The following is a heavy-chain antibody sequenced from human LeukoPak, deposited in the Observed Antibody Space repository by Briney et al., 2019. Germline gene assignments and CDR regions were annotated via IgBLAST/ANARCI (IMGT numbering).Heavy chain of an antibody. CDR3: ARALGSSWYRWFDP. J-gene: IGHJ5*02. CDR2: IYYSGST. V-gene: IGHV4-59*01. Sequence: SETLSLACTVSGGSISSYYWSWIRQPPGKGLEWIGYIYYSGSTNYNPSLKSRVTISVDTSKNQFSLKLSSVTAADTAVYYCARALGSSWYRWFDPWGQGTLVTVSS. CDR1: GGSISSYY. D-gene: IGHD6-13*01.